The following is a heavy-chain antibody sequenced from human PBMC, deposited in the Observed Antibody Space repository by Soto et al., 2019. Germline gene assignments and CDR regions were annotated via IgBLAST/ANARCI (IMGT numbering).Heavy chain of an antibody. D-gene: IGHD3-22*01. CDR2: IKSKTDGGTT. Sequence: GGSLRLSCATSGFTFSKSWMSWVRQAPGKGLEWVGRIKSKTDGGTTDYAAPVKGRFTISRDDSKNTLYLQMNGLKTEDTAVYYCTTGLWYYDSSGYLRYFDYWGQGTLVTVSS. J-gene: IGHJ4*02. CDR3: TTGLWYYDSSGYLRYFDY. V-gene: IGHV3-15*01. CDR1: GFTFSKSW.